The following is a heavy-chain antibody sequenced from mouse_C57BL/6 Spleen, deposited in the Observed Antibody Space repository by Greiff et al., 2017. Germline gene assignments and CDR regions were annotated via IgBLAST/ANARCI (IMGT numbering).Heavy chain of an antibody. V-gene: IGHV5-4*01. J-gene: IGHJ1*03. CDR3: ARDRDYYGSREYFDV. CDR1: GFTFSSYA. CDR2: ISDGGSYT. D-gene: IGHD1-1*01. Sequence: VQLKESGGGLVKPGGSLKLSCAASGFTFSSYAMSWVRQTPEKRLEWVATISDGGSYTYYPDNVKGRFTISRDNAKNNLYLQMSHLKSEDTAMYYCARDRDYYGSREYFDVWGTGTTVTVSS.